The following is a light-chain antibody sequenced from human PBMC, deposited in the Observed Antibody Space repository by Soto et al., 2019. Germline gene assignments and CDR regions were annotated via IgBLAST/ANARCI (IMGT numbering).Light chain of an antibody. CDR3: QQFNSYPLT. J-gene: IGKJ4*01. Sequence: AVQLTQSPSSLAASVQDRVSITCRASQGIGSALAWYQQKPGKAPQLLIYDASNLESGVPSRFSGSGSRTDFTLTISSLQPEDFAIYYCQQFNSYPLTFGGGTNLEIK. CDR2: DAS. V-gene: IGKV1-13*02. CDR1: QGIGSA.